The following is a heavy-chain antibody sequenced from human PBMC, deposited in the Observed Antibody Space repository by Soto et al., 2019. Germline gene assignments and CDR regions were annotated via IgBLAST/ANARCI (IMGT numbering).Heavy chain of an antibody. CDR3: ARGIATGQLDP. Sequence: ASVKVSCKASGGTSSIVGINWVRQAPGQGLEWMGWINPDNGNTKSSQKFQDRVIITRDTSASTAYMDLSSLRSEDTAVYYCARGIATGQLDPWGQGTLVTVSS. D-gene: IGHD2-15*01. CDR1: GGTSSIVG. J-gene: IGHJ5*02. V-gene: IGHV1-3*01. CDR2: INPDNGNT.